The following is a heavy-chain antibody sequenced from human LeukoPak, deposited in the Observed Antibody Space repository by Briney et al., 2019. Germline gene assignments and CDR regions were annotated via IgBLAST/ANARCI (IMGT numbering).Heavy chain of an antibody. V-gene: IGHV4-34*01. J-gene: IGHJ5*02. Sequence: SETLSLTCAVYGGSFSGFYWSWIRQPPGKGLEWIGEINHSGSTNYNPSLKSRVTISVDTSKNQFSLKLSSVTAADTAVYYCATTYYYDSSPSPWGQGTLVTVSS. D-gene: IGHD3-22*01. CDR3: ATTYYYDSSPSP. CDR2: INHSGST. CDR1: GGSFSGFY.